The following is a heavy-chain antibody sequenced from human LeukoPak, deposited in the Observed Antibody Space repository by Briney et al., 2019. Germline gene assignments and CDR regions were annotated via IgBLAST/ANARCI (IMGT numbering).Heavy chain of an antibody. CDR2: IYYSGST. D-gene: IGHD2-15*01. CDR3: ARVSHPAYCSGGSCSSFDY. V-gene: IGHV4-39*01. J-gene: IGHJ4*02. CDR1: SGSIISSTYY. Sequence: PSETLSLTCTVSSGSIISSTYYWGWIRQPPGKGLEWIGSIYYSGSTYHNRSLKSRVTMSEDTSKNLFSLKLSSLTAADTAVYYCARVSHPAYCSGGSCSSFDYWGQGTLVTVSS.